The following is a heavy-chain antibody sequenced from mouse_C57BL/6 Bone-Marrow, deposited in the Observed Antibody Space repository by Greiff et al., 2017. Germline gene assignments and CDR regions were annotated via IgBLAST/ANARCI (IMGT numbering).Heavy chain of an antibody. D-gene: IGHD2-3*01. V-gene: IGHV1-64*01. CDR3: ARDGYYYYFDY. CDR1: GYTFTSYW. CDR2: IHPNSGST. Sequence: QVQLQQPGAELVKPGASVKLSCKASGYTFTSYWMHWVKPRPGQGLEWIGMIHPNSGSTNYNEKFKNKATLTVDKSSSTAYMQLSSLTSEDSAVYYCARDGYYYYFDYWGQGTTLTVSS. J-gene: IGHJ2*01.